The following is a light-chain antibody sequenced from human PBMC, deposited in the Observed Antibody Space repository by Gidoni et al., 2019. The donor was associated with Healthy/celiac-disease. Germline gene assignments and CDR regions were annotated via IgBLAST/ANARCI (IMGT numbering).Light chain of an antibody. CDR3: QQYYSYPRT. Sequence: AIRMTQSPSSFSASTGDRVTITCRARQGISSYLSWYQQKPGKAPKLLIYAASTLQSGVPSRFSGSGSGTDFTLTISCLQSEDFATYYCQQYYSYPRTFGQETKVEIK. J-gene: IGKJ1*01. CDR2: AAS. V-gene: IGKV1-8*01. CDR1: QGISSY.